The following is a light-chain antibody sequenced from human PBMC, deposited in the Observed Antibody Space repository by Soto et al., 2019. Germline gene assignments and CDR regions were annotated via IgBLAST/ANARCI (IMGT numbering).Light chain of an antibody. J-gene: IGKJ4*01. CDR1: QSLSSN. Sequence: EIVMTQSPATLSVSPGERATLSCRAGQSLSSNLAWYQQKPGQAPRLLIYGASTRATTIPARFSGSGSGTEFTLTISSLQSEDFAVYYCQQYNNWPLTFGGGTKVEIK. V-gene: IGKV3-15*01. CDR3: QQYNNWPLT. CDR2: GAS.